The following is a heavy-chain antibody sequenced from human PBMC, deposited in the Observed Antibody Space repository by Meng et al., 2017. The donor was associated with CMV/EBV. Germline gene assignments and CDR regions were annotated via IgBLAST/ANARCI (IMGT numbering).Heavy chain of an antibody. CDR1: GFTFSSYS. V-gene: IGHV3-48*04. CDR3: ARDRVKYQLLSHYYYGMDV. CDR2: ISSSSSTI. Sequence: GGSLRLSCAASGFTFSSYSMNWVRQAPGKGLEWVSYISSSSSTIYYADSVKGRFTISRDNAKNSLYLQMNSLRAEDTAVYYCARDRVKYQLLSHYYYGMDVWGQGTTVTVSS. J-gene: IGHJ6*02. D-gene: IGHD2-2*01.